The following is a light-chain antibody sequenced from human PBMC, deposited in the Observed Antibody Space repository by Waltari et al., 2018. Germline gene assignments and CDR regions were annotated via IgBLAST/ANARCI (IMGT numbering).Light chain of an antibody. J-gene: IGLJ1*01. CDR1: SSDVGNFNL. CDR3: CSYAGSRTYV. CDR2: EVS. V-gene: IGLV2-23*02. Sequence: QSALTQPASVSGSPGQSITISCTGTSSDVGNFNLVSWYQQHPGKVPKLIIYEVSKRPSGFSHHFSGSKSGNTASLTISGLRAEDEADYYCCSYAGSRTYVFGTGTKVTVL.